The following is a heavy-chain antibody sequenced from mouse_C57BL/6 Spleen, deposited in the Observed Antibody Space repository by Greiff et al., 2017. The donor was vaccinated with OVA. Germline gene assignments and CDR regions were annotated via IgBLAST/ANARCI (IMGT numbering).Heavy chain of an antibody. CDR1: GYTFTSYG. CDR2: IYPRSGNT. D-gene: IGHD4-1*01. Sequence: VQRVESGAELARPGASVKLSCKASGYTFTSYGISWVKQRTGQGLEWIGEIYPRSGNTYYNEKFKGKATLTADKSSSTAYMELRSLTSEDSAVYFCARKETGTEDYWGQGTTLTVSS. CDR3: ARKETGTEDY. V-gene: IGHV1-81*01. J-gene: IGHJ2*01.